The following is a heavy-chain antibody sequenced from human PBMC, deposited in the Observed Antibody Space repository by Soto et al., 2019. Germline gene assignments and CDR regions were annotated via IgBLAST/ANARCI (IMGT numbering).Heavy chain of an antibody. CDR3: ASSGDSDYYDSSGYPTGNWYFDL. J-gene: IGHJ2*01. Sequence: PSETLSLTCTVSGGSISSGDYYWSWIRQPPGKGLEWIGYIYYSGSTYYNPSLKSRVTISVDTSKNQFSLKLSSVTAADTAVYYCASSGDSDYYDSSGYPTGNWYFDLRGRGTLVTVSS. CDR2: IYYSGST. D-gene: IGHD3-22*01. V-gene: IGHV4-30-4*01. CDR1: GGSISSGDYY.